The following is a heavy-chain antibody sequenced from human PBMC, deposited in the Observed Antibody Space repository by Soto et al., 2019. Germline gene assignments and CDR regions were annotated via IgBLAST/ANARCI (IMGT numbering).Heavy chain of an antibody. J-gene: IGHJ6*03. V-gene: IGHV4-34*01. CDR1: GGSFSGYS. CDR2: INHSGST. Sequence: SETLSLTCAVYGGSFSGYSWTWIRQPPGKGLEWIGEINHSGSTNYSPSLKSRVTISVDTSKNQFSLRLSSVAAADTAVYYCARWTTVTDYYYYYIDVWGKGTTVT. CDR3: ARWTTVTDYYYYYIDV. D-gene: IGHD4-17*01.